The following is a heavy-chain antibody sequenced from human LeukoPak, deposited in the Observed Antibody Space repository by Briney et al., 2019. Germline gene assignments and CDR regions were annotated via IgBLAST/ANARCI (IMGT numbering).Heavy chain of an antibody. CDR2: ISSSSSYI. D-gene: IGHD2/OR15-2a*01. CDR1: GFTFNNYS. Sequence: GGSLRLSCATSGFTFNNYSMNWVRQAPGKGLEWVSSISSSSSYIYYADSVKGRFTISRDNAKNSLYLQMNSLRAEDTAVYYCARRVSSWFDPWGQGTLVTVSS. CDR3: ARRVSSWFDP. V-gene: IGHV3-21*01. J-gene: IGHJ5*02.